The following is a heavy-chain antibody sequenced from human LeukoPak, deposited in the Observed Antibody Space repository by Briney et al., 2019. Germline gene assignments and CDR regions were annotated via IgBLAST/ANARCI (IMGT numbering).Heavy chain of an antibody. Sequence: PGGSLRLSCAASGFTFSSYEMNWVRQAPGKGLEWVSYISSSGSTIYYADSVKGRFTISRDNAKNSPYLQRNSLRAEDTAVYYCARALRLGYCSGGSCYSDAFDIWGQGTMVTVSS. D-gene: IGHD2-15*01. J-gene: IGHJ3*02. CDR2: ISSSGSTI. CDR3: ARALRLGYCSGGSCYSDAFDI. V-gene: IGHV3-48*03. CDR1: GFTFSSYE.